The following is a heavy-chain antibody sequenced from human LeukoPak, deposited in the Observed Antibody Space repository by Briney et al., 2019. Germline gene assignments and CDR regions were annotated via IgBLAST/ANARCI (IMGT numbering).Heavy chain of an antibody. CDR3: GRDGRVGAYAFDS. Sequence: SETLSLTSTVSGGSISSYYWSWIPQPPGKGREWIGYIYYSGSTNYNPSLKSRVTISVDTSKNQFSLKVSSVTAAGTAVYYCGRDGRVGAYAFDSWGQGGMVTVS. D-gene: IGHD1-26*01. V-gene: IGHV4-59*01. CDR1: GGSISSYY. J-gene: IGHJ3*02. CDR2: IYYSGST.